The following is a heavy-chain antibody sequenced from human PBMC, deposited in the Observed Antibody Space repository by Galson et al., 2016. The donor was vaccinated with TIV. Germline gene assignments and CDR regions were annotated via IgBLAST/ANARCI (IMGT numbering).Heavy chain of an antibody. V-gene: IGHV3-21*01. CDR2: ISSTSNYR. D-gene: IGHD1-7*01. CDR1: GFTFSSYS. CDR3: ARRGNYLSDAFDI. J-gene: IGHJ3*02. Sequence: SLRLSCAVSGFTFSSYSMSWVRQAPGKGLEWVSSISSTSNYRYYADSVKGRFTISRDSAEDSLYLQINSLRVEDTALYYCARRGNYLSDAFDIWGQGTMVTVSS.